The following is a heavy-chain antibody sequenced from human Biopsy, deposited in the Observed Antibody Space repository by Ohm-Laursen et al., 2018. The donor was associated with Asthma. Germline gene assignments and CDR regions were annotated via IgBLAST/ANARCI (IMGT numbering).Heavy chain of an antibody. Sequence: SLRLSCTAFGFTVTTNSISWVRQAPGKGLEWVSVTYSGGSTYYADSVKGRFTISRDNSKNTLDLQMNSLSAEDSAVYYCARVDGVVEPATRMGGMDVWGQGTTVTVSS. CDR1: GFTVTTNS. V-gene: IGHV3-66*02. D-gene: IGHD2-15*01. CDR3: ARVDGVVEPATRMGGMDV. CDR2: TYSGGST. J-gene: IGHJ6*02.